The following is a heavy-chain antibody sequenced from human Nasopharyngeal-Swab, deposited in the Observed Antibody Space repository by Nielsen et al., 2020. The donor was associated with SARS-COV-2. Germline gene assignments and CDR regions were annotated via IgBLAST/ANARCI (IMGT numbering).Heavy chain of an antibody. V-gene: IGHV4-39*07. CDR2: IYYSGST. D-gene: IGHD3-22*01. CDR1: GGSISSSSYY. J-gene: IGHJ2*01. CDR3: AKTPIITMIVVVIEHWYFDL. Sequence: SETLSRNCTVSGGSISSSSYYWGWIRQPPGKGLEWIGSIYYSGSTYYNPSLKSRVTISVDTSKNQFSLKLSSVTAADTAVYYCAKTPIITMIVVVIEHWYFDLWGRGTLVTVSS.